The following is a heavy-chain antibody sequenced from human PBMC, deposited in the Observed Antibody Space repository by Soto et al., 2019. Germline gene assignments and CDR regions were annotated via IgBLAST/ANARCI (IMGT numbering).Heavy chain of an antibody. Sequence: GGSLRLSCAAPGFSVSSSYMSWARQAPGKGLEWVSVIYSGGFTYYADSVKGRFTISRDNSKNTLYLQMNSLRTEDTAMYYCARGQTSSWEKHVNWGQGTLVTVSS. J-gene: IGHJ4*02. CDR1: GFSVSSSY. CDR2: IYSGGFT. CDR3: ARGQTSSWEKHVN. D-gene: IGHD6-13*01. V-gene: IGHV3-53*01.